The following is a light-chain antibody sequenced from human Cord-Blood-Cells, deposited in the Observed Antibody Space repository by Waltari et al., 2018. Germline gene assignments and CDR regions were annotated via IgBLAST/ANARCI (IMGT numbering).Light chain of an antibody. J-gene: IGKJ2*01. CDR3: QQYYSTPYT. CDR1: QSVLYSSNNKNY. Sequence: DIVMPQSPDSLAVSLGERDTINCKSSQSVLYSSNNKNYLAWYQQKPGQPPKLLIYWASTRESGVPDRFSGSGSGTDFTLTISSLQAEDVAVYYCQQYYSTPYTFGQGTKLEIK. V-gene: IGKV4-1*01. CDR2: WAS.